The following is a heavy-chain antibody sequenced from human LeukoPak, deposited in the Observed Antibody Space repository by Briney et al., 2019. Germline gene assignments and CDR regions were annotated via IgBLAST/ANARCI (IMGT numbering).Heavy chain of an antibody. CDR2: LYYSGST. CDR3: ARRHVEYSSSSDPYYFDY. CDR1: GGSISSYY. D-gene: IGHD6-6*01. Sequence: SETLSLTCTVSGGSISSYYWTWIRRPPGKGLEWIGSLYYSGSTNYNPSLKSRVTISVDTSKNQFSLKLSSVTAADTAVYYCARRHVEYSSSSDPYYFDYWGQGTLVTVSS. J-gene: IGHJ4*02. V-gene: IGHV4-59*01.